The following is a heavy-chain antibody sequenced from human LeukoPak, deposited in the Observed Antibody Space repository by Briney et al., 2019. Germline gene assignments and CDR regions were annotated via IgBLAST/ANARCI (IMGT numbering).Heavy chain of an antibody. CDR3: AREAAAGNWYFDL. Sequence: GGSLRLSCAASGFTFSSYSMNWVRQAPGKGLEWVSSISSSSSYIYYADSVKGRFTISRDNAKNSLYLQMNSLRAEDTAVYYCAREAAAGNWYFDLWGRGTLVTVSS. CDR1: GFTFSSYS. J-gene: IGHJ2*01. V-gene: IGHV3-21*01. D-gene: IGHD6-13*01. CDR2: ISSSSSYI.